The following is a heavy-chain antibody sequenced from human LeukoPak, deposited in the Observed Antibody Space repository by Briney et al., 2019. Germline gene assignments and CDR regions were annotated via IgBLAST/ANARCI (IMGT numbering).Heavy chain of an antibody. D-gene: IGHD2-21*02. Sequence: PGGSLRLSCVASGFTFSSRDWMTWIRQPPGKGLEWIGEINHSGSTNYNPSLKSRVTISVDTSKNQFSLKLSSVTAADTAVYYCARGFNCGGDCLDAFDIWGQGTMVTVSS. CDR2: INHSGST. V-gene: IGHV4-4*02. CDR3: ARGFNCGGDCLDAFDI. CDR1: GFTFSSRDW. J-gene: IGHJ3*02.